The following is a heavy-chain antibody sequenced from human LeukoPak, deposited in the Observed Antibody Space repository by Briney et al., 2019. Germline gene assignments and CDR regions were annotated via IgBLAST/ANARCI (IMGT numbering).Heavy chain of an antibody. D-gene: IGHD5-24*01. V-gene: IGHV3-30-3*01. CDR1: GITFINYA. CDR2: ISYDGSNK. CDR3: ARTAVATRELDY. J-gene: IGHJ4*02. Sequence: PGGSLRLSCAASGITFINYAMHWVRQAPGKGLEWVAVISYDGSNKYYADSVKGRFTISRDNSKNTLYLQMNSLRAEDTAVYYCARTAVATRELDYWGQGTLVTVSS.